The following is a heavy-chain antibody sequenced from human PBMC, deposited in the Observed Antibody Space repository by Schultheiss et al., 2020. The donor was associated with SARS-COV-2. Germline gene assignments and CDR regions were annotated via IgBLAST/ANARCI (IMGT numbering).Heavy chain of an antibody. CDR3: ARTSAGIDY. CDR1: GASMSSYF. V-gene: IGHV4-34*01. Sequence: SETLSLTCTVSGASMSSYFWSWIRQPPGKGLEWIGEINHSGSTNYNPSLKSRVTISVDTSKNQFSLKLSSVTAADTAVYYCARTSAGIDYWGQGTLVTVSS. CDR2: INHSGST. J-gene: IGHJ4*02.